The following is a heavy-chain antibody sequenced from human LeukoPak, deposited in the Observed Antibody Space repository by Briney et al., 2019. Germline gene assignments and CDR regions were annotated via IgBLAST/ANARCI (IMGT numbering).Heavy chain of an antibody. D-gene: IGHD6-19*01. V-gene: IGHV3-23*01. J-gene: IGHJ3*02. Sequence: GGSLRLSCAASGFTFSSYAMSWVRQAPGKGLEWVSAISGSGGSTYYADSVKGRFTISRDNSKNTLYLQMNSLRAEDTAVYYCAKDPTAGYSSGWDMGAFDIWGQGTMVTVSS. CDR2: ISGSGGST. CDR3: AKDPTAGYSSGWDMGAFDI. CDR1: GFTFSSYA.